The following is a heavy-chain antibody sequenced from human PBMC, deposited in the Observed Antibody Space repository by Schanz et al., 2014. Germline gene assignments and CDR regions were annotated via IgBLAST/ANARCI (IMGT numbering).Heavy chain of an antibody. V-gene: IGHV3-48*01. CDR2: IATSSSTR. J-gene: IGHJ4*02. CDR3: ARAHGNNWYGKGLDY. CDR1: GFDFNSYS. Sequence: EVRLVESGGGLVQPGGSLRLSCEASGFDFNSYSMNWVRQVPGKGLEWLSYIATSSSTRHYADSVKGRVTISRDNAKNSVSLQMRRLRVEDTAVYYCARAHGNNWYGKGLDYWGQGTQVTVSS. D-gene: IGHD1-1*01.